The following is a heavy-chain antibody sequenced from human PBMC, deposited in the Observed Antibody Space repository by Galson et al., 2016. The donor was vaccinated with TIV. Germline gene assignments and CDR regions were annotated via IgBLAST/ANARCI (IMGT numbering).Heavy chain of an antibody. CDR1: GFTFKNSA. D-gene: IGHD3-10*01. J-gene: IGHJ6*02. V-gene: IGHV1-58*02. CDR3: AKDRDGMDV. Sequence: SCKASGFTFKNSAMQWLRQARGQRLEWIGWIVIGSGSTNYAQKFQERVAITRDMSTSTTYMELSSLRREDTAVYYCAKDRDGMDVWGRGTTVIVSS. CDR2: IVIGSGST.